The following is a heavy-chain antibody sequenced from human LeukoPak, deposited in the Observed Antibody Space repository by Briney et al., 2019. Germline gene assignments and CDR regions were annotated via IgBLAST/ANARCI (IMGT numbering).Heavy chain of an antibody. CDR1: GFTFSRYA. V-gene: IGHV3-23*01. Sequence: GGSLRLSCAASGFTFSRYAMNWVRQAPGKGLEWVSTISVSGGSTYYADSVKGRFTISRDNSKNTLYLQMNSLRAEDTAVYYCAREGPRGNSQFDYWGQGTLVTVSS. D-gene: IGHD2/OR15-2a*01. CDR3: AREGPRGNSQFDY. J-gene: IGHJ4*02. CDR2: ISVSGGST.